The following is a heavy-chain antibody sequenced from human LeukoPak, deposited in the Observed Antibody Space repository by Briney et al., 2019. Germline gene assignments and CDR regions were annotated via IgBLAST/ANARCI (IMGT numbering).Heavy chain of an antibody. V-gene: IGHV1-69*06. Sequence: ASVKVSCKASGGTFSSYAISWVRQAPGQGLEWMGGIIPIFGTANYAQKFQGRVTITADKSTSTAYMELSGLRSEDTAVYYCASLGYSYGYNYFDYWGQGTLVTVSS. CDR2: IIPIFGTA. CDR3: ASLGYSYGYNYFDY. J-gene: IGHJ4*02. CDR1: GGTFSSYA. D-gene: IGHD5-18*01.